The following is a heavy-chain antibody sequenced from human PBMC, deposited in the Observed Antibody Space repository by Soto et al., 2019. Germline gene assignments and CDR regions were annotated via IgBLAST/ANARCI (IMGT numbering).Heavy chain of an antibody. Sequence: QLQLQESGSGLVKTSETLSLTCTVSGASISYGGFSWSWIRQSPGKGLEGIGYISHLESTYFHPSFKSRLPMSIDRSRNQFSLTLRSVTAADMAVYYCARGGGYDSFDYWGQGVLVTVS. CDR1: GASISYGGFS. D-gene: IGHD5-12*01. CDR3: ARGGGYDSFDY. CDR2: ISHLEST. V-gene: IGHV4-30-2*06. J-gene: IGHJ4*02.